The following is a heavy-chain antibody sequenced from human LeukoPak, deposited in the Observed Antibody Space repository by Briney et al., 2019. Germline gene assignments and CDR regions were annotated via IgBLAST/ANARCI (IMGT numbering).Heavy chain of an antibody. Sequence: SETLSLTCSVSGGSISSNYWSWIRQPPGKGLEWIGYIYYTGSTKYNPSLKSRVTISVDTSKNQFSLKLSSVTAADTAIYCCARLRNYGNSPNWFDPWGQATLVTVSS. J-gene: IGHJ5*02. CDR3: ARLRNYGNSPNWFDP. CDR2: IYYTGST. D-gene: IGHD3-16*01. CDR1: GGSISSNY. V-gene: IGHV4-59*01.